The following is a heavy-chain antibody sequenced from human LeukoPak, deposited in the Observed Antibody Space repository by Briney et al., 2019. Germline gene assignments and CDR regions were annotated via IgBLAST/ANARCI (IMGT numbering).Heavy chain of an antibody. CDR3: AKWGSGPFGGAFDI. V-gene: IGHV3-15*01. CDR1: GFSVSINY. CDR2: IKSKTDGGTT. D-gene: IGHD2-15*01. J-gene: IGHJ3*02. Sequence: GGSLRLSCAVSGFSVSINYMSWVRQAPGKGLEWVGRIKSKTDGGTTDYAAPVKGRFTISRDDSKNTLYLQMNSLKTEDTAVYYCAKWGSGPFGGAFDIWGQGTMVTVSS.